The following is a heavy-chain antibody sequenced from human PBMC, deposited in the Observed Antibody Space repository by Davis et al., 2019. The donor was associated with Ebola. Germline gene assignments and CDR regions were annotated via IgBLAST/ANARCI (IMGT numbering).Heavy chain of an antibody. D-gene: IGHD2-8*02. V-gene: IGHV1-8*03. CDR1: GYTFTSYD. Sequence: ASVKVSCKASGYTFTSYDINWVRQATGQGLEWMGWMNPNSGNTGYAQKFQGRVTITRNTSISKAYMELSSLRSEDTAVYYCARGRENWAHVWWGPRQLYYYYMDVWGKGTTVTVSS. CDR2: MNPNSGNT. J-gene: IGHJ6*03. CDR3: ARGRENWAHVWWGPRQLYYYYMDV.